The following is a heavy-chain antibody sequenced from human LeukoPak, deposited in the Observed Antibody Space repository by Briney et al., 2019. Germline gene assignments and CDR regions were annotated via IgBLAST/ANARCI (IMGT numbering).Heavy chain of an antibody. CDR1: GFTLSSYW. Sequence: GGSLRLSCGFSGFTLSSYWMSLVRQAPGKGLEWVANINQDGSENYYVDSVKGRFNISRDNAKNSLYLQMNRLRVQETAVYYCARESISGHRDFDNWGQGTLVTVS. V-gene: IGHV3-7*01. J-gene: IGHJ4*02. CDR2: INQDGSEN. CDR3: ARESISGHRDFDN. D-gene: IGHD1-26*01.